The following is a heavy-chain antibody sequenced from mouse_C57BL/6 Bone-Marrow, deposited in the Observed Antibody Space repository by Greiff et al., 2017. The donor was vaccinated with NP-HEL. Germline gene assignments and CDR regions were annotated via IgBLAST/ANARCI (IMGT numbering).Heavy chain of an antibody. CDR2: ISSGGSYT. CDR1: GFTFSSYG. CDR3: ARQSLGDY. Sequence: EVMLVESGGDLVKPGGSLTLSCAASGFTFSSYGMSWVRQTPDKRLELVATISSGGSYTYYPDSVKGRFTISRDNAKNTLYLQMSSLKSEDTAMYYCARQSLGDYWGQGTTLTVSS. V-gene: IGHV5-6*01. J-gene: IGHJ2*01.